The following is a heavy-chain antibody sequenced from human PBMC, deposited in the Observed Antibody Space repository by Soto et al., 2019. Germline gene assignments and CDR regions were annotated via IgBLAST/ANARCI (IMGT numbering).Heavy chain of an antibody. V-gene: IGHV3-23*01. CDR1: GFTFSSYA. CDR3: AKYQQDIVVVPASYGMDV. Sequence: EVQLLESGGGLVQPGGSLRLSCAASGFTFSSYAMSWVRQAPGKGLEWVSAISGSGGSTYYADSVKGRFTISRDNSKNTLYLQMTSLRAEDTAVYYCAKYQQDIVVVPASYGMDVWGQGTTVTVSS. CDR2: ISGSGGST. J-gene: IGHJ6*02. D-gene: IGHD2-2*01.